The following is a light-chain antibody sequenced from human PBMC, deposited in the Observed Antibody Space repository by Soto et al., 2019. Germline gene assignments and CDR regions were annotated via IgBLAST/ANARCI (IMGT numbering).Light chain of an antibody. V-gene: IGLV2-23*01. CDR1: SSTVGGFNV. CDR3: CSYVGATTYV. CDR2: EGI. J-gene: IGLJ1*01. Sequence: QSALTQPASVSGSPGQSITISCTGTSSTVGGFNVVSWYQQHPGKAPKVIIYEGIKRPSGVSNRFSGSNSGSTASLTISGLQAADDADYYCCSYVGATTYVFGTGTKVTVL.